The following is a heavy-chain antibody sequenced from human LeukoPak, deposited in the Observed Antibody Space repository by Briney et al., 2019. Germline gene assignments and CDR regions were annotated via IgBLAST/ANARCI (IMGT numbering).Heavy chain of an antibody. D-gene: IGHD2-2*01. CDR2: INHSGST. Sequence: SETLSLTCAVYGGSFSGYYWSWIRQPPGKGLEWIGEINHSGSTNYNPSLKSRVTISVDTSKNQFSLKLSSVTAADTAVYYCARHVYCSSTSCYGRTGNWFDPWGQGTLVTVSS. CDR1: GGSFSGYY. V-gene: IGHV4-34*01. J-gene: IGHJ5*02. CDR3: ARHVYCSSTSCYGRTGNWFDP.